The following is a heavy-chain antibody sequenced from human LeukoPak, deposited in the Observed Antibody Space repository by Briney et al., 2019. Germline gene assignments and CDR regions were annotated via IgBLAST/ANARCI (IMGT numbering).Heavy chain of an antibody. J-gene: IGHJ4*02. CDR2: INHSGST. V-gene: IGHV4-34*01. D-gene: IGHD5-24*01. CDR1: GGSFSGYY. Sequence: PSETLSLTCAVYGGSFSGYYWSWIRQPPGKGLEWIGEINHSGSTNYNPSLKSRVTISVDTSKNQFSLKLSSVTAADTAVYYCLGDGYNSRDYWGQGTLVTVSS. CDR3: LGDGYNSRDY.